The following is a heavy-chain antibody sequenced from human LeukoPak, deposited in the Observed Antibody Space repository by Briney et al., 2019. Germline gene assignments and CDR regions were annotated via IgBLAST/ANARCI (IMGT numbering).Heavy chain of an antibody. CDR1: GFIFTNYF. V-gene: IGHV4-39*02. D-gene: IGHD3-22*01. Sequence: PGGSLRLSCAASGFIFTNYFMSWIRQPPGKGLEWIGSIYYSGSTYYNPSLKSRVTISVDTSKNQFSLKLSSVTAADTAVYYCARDRFGYYESHYYFDYWGQGTLVTVSS. J-gene: IGHJ4*02. CDR3: ARDRFGYYESHYYFDY. CDR2: IYYSGST.